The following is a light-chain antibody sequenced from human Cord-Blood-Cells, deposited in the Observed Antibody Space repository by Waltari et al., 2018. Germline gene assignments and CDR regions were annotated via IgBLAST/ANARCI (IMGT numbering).Light chain of an antibody. V-gene: IGKV1-9*01. CDR1: QGISSY. Sequence: IQLTPSPSSLSASVGDRVTITCRASQGISSYLAWYQQKPGQAPKLLIYAASTLQSGVPSRFSGSGSGTDFTLTISSLQPEDFATYYCQQLNSYPLTFGGGTKVEIK. CDR3: QQLNSYPLT. J-gene: IGKJ4*01. CDR2: AAS.